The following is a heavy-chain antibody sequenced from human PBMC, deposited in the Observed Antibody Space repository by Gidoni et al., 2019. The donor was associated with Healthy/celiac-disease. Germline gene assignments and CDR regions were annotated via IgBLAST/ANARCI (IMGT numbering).Heavy chain of an antibody. CDR2: IKQDGSEK. D-gene: IGHD2-2*01. CDR1: GFIFSSYW. J-gene: IGHJ3*02. Sequence: EVQLVESGGGLVQPGGSLRLSCAASGFIFSSYWMSWVRQAPGKGLEWVANIKQDGSEKYYVDSVKGRFTISRDNAKNSLYLQMNSLRAEDTAVYYCFVVVPADWTELELNDAFDIWGQGTMVTVSS. V-gene: IGHV3-7*01. CDR3: FVVVPADWTELELNDAFDI.